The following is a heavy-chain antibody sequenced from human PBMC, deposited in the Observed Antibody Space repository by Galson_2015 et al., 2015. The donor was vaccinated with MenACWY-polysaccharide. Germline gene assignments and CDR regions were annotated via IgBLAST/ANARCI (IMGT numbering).Heavy chain of an antibody. CDR2: MNPNSGNT. Sequence: SVKVSCKASGYSFSSYDINWVRQTTGQGLEWMGWMNPNSGNTGYAQKFQGRVTMTRNTSISIAFMELSSLRSEDTAVYYCARGGKYYYDSSGYLNWFDPWGQGTLVTVSS. J-gene: IGHJ5*02. V-gene: IGHV1-8*01. CDR3: ARGGKYYYDSSGYLNWFDP. CDR1: GYSFSSYD. D-gene: IGHD3-22*01.